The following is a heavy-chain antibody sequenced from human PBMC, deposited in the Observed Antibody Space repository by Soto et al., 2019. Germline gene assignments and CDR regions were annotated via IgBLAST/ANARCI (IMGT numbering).Heavy chain of an antibody. CDR2: ISAYNGDT. CDR3: ATTTGYSYYYSGMGV. J-gene: IGHJ6*02. Sequence: QVQLVQSGAEVKKPGASVKVSCKASGYHLTSYGIIWVRQAPGQGLEWMGWISAYNGDTNYAQKFQGRGTLTTDTSTSTAYMALRSLRSDDTAVYYCATTTGYSYYYSGMGVWGQGTTVTVSS. CDR1: GYHLTSYG. D-gene: IGHD3-9*01. V-gene: IGHV1-18*01.